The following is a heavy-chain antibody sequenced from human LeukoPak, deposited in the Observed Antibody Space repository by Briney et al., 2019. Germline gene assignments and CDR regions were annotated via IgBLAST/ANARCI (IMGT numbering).Heavy chain of an antibody. J-gene: IGHJ6*03. V-gene: IGHV6-1*01. CDR1: GDSVSSNSAA. CDR2: TYYRSKWYN. Sequence: SQTLSLTCAISGDSVSSNSAAWNWIRQSPSRGLEWLGRTYYRSKWYNDYAVSVKSRITINPDTSKNQFSLQLNSVTPEDTAVHYCARGVPTYYYDSSGYRNNYYYYMDVWGKGTTVTISS. D-gene: IGHD3-22*01. CDR3: ARGVPTYYYDSSGYRNNYYYYMDV.